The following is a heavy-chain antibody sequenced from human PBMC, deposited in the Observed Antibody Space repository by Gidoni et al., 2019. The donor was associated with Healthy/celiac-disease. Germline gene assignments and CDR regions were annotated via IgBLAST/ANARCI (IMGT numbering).Heavy chain of an antibody. V-gene: IGHV3-48*03. CDR2: SSMSGSTI. D-gene: IGHD3-3*01. J-gene: IGHJ4*02. Sequence: EVQLVESGGGLVQPGGSLRLSCAPSGFIFSSYEMNWVRQAPGKGLDGVSYSSMSGSTIYYADSVKGRFTIYRDKDKNSLYLQMNSLRAEDTAVYYCARGGGIFYYDSRLWGQGTLVTVSS. CDR3: ARGGGIFYYDSRL. CDR1: GFIFSSYE.